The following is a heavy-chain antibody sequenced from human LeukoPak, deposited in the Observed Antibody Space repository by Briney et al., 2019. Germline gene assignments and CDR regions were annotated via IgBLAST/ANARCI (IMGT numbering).Heavy chain of an antibody. Sequence: SETLSLTCTVSGGSISSGDFYWTWIRQPPGKGLEWIGYIYYSGNTYYNPSLKSRVTISVDTSKNQFSLKLSSVTAADTAVYYCAATASSWFDPWGQGTLVTVSS. D-gene: IGHD5-18*01. CDR3: AATASSWFDP. J-gene: IGHJ5*02. CDR2: IYYSGNT. CDR1: GGSISSGDFY. V-gene: IGHV4-30-4*08.